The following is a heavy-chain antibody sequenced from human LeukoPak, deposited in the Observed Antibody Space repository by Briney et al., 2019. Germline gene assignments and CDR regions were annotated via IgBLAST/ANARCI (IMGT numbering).Heavy chain of an antibody. CDR3: ASTIFGSGSYSGDY. D-gene: IGHD3-10*01. Sequence: GGSLRLSCEASGLTFSSYWMNWVRQAPGKGLEWVSSISSSSSYIYYADSVKGRFTISRDNAKNSLYLQMNSLRAEDTAVYYCASTIFGSGSYSGDYWGQGTLVTVSS. J-gene: IGHJ4*02. V-gene: IGHV3-21*01. CDR1: GLTFSSYW. CDR2: ISSSSSYI.